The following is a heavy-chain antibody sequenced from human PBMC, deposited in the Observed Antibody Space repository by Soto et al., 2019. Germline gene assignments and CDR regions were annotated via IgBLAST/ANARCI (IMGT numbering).Heavy chain of an antibody. D-gene: IGHD5-12*01. J-gene: IGHJ4*02. CDR1: GGTLGSCT. CDR3: ARDSYSGYDYVIDY. Sequence: ASVEVSCKESGGTLGSCTSSWVRQANGQGLEWMGRIIPILGIANYAQKFQGRVTITADKSTSTAYMELSSLRSEDTAVYYCARDSYSGYDYVIDYWGQGTLVTVSS. CDR2: IIPILGIA. V-gene: IGHV1-69*04.